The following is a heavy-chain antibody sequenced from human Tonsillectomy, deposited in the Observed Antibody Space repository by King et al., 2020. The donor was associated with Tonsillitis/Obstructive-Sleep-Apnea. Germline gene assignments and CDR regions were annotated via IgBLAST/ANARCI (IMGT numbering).Heavy chain of an antibody. V-gene: IGHV3-53*01. CDR1: GFTVSSNY. CDR2: IDSGDST. D-gene: IGHD6-19*01. CDR3: AGSSIAVAGTVVFDS. Sequence: VQLVESGGGLIQPGGSLRLSCAASGFTVSSNYMSWVRQPPGKGLEWVSVIDSGDSTFYADSVKGRFTISRDNSKNTLYLQMNSLRVEDTAVYYCAGSSIAVAGTVVFDSWGQGTLVTVSS. J-gene: IGHJ4*02.